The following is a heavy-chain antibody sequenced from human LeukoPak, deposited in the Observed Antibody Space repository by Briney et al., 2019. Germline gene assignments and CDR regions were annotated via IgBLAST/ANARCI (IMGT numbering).Heavy chain of an antibody. V-gene: IGHV3-30-3*02. CDR1: GFTFSSYA. D-gene: IGHD3-22*01. Sequence: GRYLRLSCAASGFTFSSYAMHWVRQAPGKGLEWVAVISDDGSNEHYADSVKGRFTVSRDNSKNTLYLQMNSLRPEDTAMYYCAKNDPDSSEDWGQGTLVTVSS. CDR2: ISDDGSNE. J-gene: IGHJ4*02. CDR3: AKNDPDSSED.